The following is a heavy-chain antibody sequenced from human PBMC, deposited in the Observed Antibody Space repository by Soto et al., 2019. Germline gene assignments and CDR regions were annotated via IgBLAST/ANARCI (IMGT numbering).Heavy chain of an antibody. CDR3: ARGITIFGSDYYYYMDV. CDR1: GGSISSSSYY. V-gene: IGHV4-39*01. CDR2: IYYSGST. D-gene: IGHD3-3*01. J-gene: IGHJ6*03. Sequence: PSETLSLTCTVSGGSISSSSYYWGWIRQPPGKGLEWIGSIYYSGSTYYNPSLKSRVTISIDTSQNQFSLKLSSVTAADTAVYYCARGITIFGSDYYYYMDVWGKGTTVTVSS.